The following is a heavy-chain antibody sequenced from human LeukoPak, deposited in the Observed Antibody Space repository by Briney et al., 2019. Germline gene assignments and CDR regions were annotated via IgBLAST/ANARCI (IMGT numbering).Heavy chain of an antibody. Sequence: PSGTLSLTCAVYGGSFSGYYWSWIRQPPGKGLEWFGEINHSGSTNYNPSLKSRVTISVYTSKNQFSLKLSSVTAADTAVYYCARTLPKIITMVRGVPYHIDVWGKGTTVTVSS. CDR2: INHSGST. V-gene: IGHV4-34*01. CDR1: GGSFSGYY. D-gene: IGHD3-10*01. CDR3: ARTLPKIITMVRGVPYHIDV. J-gene: IGHJ6*03.